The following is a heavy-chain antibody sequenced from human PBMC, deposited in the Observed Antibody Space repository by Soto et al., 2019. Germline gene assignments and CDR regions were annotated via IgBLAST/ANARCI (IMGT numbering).Heavy chain of an antibody. D-gene: IGHD6-6*01. CDR1: GGTFSSYA. J-gene: IGHJ6*02. CDR2: IIPIFGTA. V-gene: IGHV1-69*13. Sequence: ASVKVSCKASGGTFSSYAISWVRQAPGQGLEWMGGIIPIFGTANYAQKFQGRVTITADESTSTAYMELSSLRSEDTAVYYCARPRRAARNLIFYYYYGMDVWGQGTTVTVS. CDR3: ARPRRAARNLIFYYYYGMDV.